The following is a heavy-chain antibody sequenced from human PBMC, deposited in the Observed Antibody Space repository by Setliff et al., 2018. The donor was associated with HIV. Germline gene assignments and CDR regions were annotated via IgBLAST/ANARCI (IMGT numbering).Heavy chain of an antibody. V-gene: IGHV4-39*01. CDR2: IFYRGDT. Sequence: TSETLSLTCTVSSGAISRAASCWSWIRQSPGKGLEWIGTIFYRGDTYYNPSLKSRLTLSVDTSKSQFSLRLASVTAADTAVYYCARPFPCASTTCYFAAFDMWGQGIPVTVSS. CDR3: ARPFPCASTTCYFAAFDM. CDR1: SGAISRAASC. J-gene: IGHJ1*01. D-gene: IGHD2-2*01.